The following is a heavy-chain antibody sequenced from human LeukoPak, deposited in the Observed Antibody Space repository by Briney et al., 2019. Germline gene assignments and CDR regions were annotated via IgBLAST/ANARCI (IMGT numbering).Heavy chain of an antibody. D-gene: IGHD7-27*01. CDR3: ARVPETGGRYFDY. J-gene: IGHJ4*02. Sequence: GGSLRLSCAASGFTFSSYSMDWVRQAPGKGLEWVSSISSSSNYIYYTDSMKRRFTISRDNAKNSLCLQMYSLRAEDTAVYYCARVPETGGRYFDYWGQGTLVTVSS. CDR2: ISSSSNYI. CDR1: GFTFSSYS. V-gene: IGHV3-21*01.